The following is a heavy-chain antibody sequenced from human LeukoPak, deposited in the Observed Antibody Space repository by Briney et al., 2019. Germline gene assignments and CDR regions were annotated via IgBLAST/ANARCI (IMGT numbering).Heavy chain of an antibody. V-gene: IGHV3-23*01. D-gene: IGHD3-16*01. J-gene: IGHJ6*02. CDR3: ATSWGPDTSAFRWGRDGMDV. Sequence: GGSLRLSCAASGFTFNNYAMSWVRQAPGKGLEWVSAISKSGDHTYYAASAKGRFTIYRDNSKNTQYLQMNSLRAEDAAVYYCATSWGPDTSAFRWGRDGMDVWGQGTTVIVS. CDR1: GFTFNNYA. CDR2: ISKSGDHT.